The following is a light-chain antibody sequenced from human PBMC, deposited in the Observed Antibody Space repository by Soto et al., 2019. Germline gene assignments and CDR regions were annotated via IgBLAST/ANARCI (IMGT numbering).Light chain of an antibody. Sequence: DIQMTQSPSTLSGSVGDRVTITCRASQTISSWLAWYQQKPGKAPKLLTHKASTSKSGVPSRLSGSGSGTEFTLTISRLQPDDFATYYCQHYISYSEAFGQGTKV. J-gene: IGKJ1*01. CDR2: KAS. CDR1: QTISSW. CDR3: QHYISYSEA. V-gene: IGKV1-5*03.